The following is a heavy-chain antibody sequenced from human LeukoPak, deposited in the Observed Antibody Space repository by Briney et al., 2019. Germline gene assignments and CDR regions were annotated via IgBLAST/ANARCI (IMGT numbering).Heavy chain of an antibody. CDR3: ARVGYDILTGYSSHFDY. J-gene: IGHJ4*02. D-gene: IGHD3-9*01. V-gene: IGHV4-59*01. CDR1: GGSISSYY. Sequence: SETLSLTCTVSGGSISSYYWSWIRQPPGKGLEWIGYIYYSGSTNYNPSLKSRVTISVDTSKNQFSLKLSSVTAADTAVYYCARVGYDILTGYSSHFDYWGQGTLVTVSS. CDR2: IYYSGST.